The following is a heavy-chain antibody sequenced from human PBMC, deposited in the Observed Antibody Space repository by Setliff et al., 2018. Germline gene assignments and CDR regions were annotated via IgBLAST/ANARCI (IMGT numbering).Heavy chain of an antibody. CDR1: GGSFSTYY. Sequence: SETLSLTCAVYGGSFSTYYWNWIRQPPGKGLEWIGEINHSGSTNYNPSLKSRVTISVDTSKNQFSLKLRSVTAADTAVYYCASPRLSYYDNGAFPSDAFDIWGQGTMVTVSS. V-gene: IGHV4-34*01. J-gene: IGHJ3*02. D-gene: IGHD3-22*01. CDR3: ASPRLSYYDNGAFPSDAFDI. CDR2: INHSGST.